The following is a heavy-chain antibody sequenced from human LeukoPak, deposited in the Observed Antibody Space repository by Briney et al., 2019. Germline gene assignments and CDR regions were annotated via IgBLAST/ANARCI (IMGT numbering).Heavy chain of an antibody. CDR2: IWYDGSNK. J-gene: IGHJ4*02. V-gene: IGHV3-33*03. CDR1: GFTFSSYG. CDR3: AKDMWRFGELDYDY. Sequence: GGSLRLSCAASGFTFSSYGMHWVRQAPGKGLEWVAVIWYDGSNKYYADSVKGRFTISRDNSKNSLYLQMNSLRTEDTALYYCAKDMWRFGELDYDYWGQGTLVTVSS. D-gene: IGHD3-10*01.